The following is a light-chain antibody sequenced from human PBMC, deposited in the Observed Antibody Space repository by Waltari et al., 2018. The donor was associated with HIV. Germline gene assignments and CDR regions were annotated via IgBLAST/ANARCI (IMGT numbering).Light chain of an antibody. Sequence: QSVLTQPPSVSGAPGQRVTISCTGSSSNIGAGYDVHWYQHLPGTAPKLLIYVNITRPSGVPDRFSGSKSGTSASLAITGLQAGDEADYYCQSYDSSLSGSWVFGGGTKLTVL. CDR3: QSYDSSLSGSWV. J-gene: IGLJ3*02. V-gene: IGLV1-40*01. CDR1: SSNIGAGYD. CDR2: VNI.